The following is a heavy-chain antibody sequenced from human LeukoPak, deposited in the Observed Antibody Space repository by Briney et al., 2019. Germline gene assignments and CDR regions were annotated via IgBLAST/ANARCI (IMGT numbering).Heavy chain of an antibody. Sequence: SETLSLTCTVSGGSISSSSYYWGWIRQPPGKGLEWIGSIYYSGTTYYNPSLKSGVTISVATSKNQFSLKLSSGTAAETAVYYCARLVVPAAARGAFDIWGQGTMVTVSS. D-gene: IGHD2-2*01. J-gene: IGHJ3*02. CDR1: GGSISSSSYY. CDR3: ARLVVPAAARGAFDI. V-gene: IGHV4-39*07. CDR2: IYYSGTT.